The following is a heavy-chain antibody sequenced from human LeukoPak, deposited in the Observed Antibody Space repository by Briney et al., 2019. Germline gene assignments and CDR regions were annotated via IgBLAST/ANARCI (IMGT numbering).Heavy chain of an antibody. CDR3: ARQMGGYSYGSTNFDY. D-gene: IGHD5-18*01. J-gene: IGHJ4*02. Sequence: GESLKISCKGSGYSFTSYWIGWVRQMPGKGLEWMGIIYPGDSDTRYSPSFQGQVTISADKSISTAYLQWSSLKASDTAMYYCARQMGGYSYGSTNFDYWGQGTLVTVSS. CDR2: IYPGDSDT. CDR1: GYSFTSYW. V-gene: IGHV5-51*01.